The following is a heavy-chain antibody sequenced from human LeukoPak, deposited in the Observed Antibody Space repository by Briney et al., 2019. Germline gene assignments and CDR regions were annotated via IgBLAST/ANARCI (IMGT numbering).Heavy chain of an antibody. CDR3: TTLVKEELIVVDGDAFGI. Sequence: PGGSLRLSCAASGFTFSSYAMSWVRQAPGKGLEWVSIFSGSGGSTHYADSVKGRFTISRDNSKNTLYLQMNSLRAEDTAVYYCTTLVKEELIVVDGDAFGIWGKVTMVTVAS. CDR1: GFTFSSYA. D-gene: IGHD3-22*01. V-gene: IGHV3-23*01. CDR2: FSGSGGST. J-gene: IGHJ3*02.